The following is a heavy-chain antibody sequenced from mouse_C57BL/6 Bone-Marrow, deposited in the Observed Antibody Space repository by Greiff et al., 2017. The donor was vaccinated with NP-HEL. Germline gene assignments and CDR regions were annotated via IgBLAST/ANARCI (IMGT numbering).Heavy chain of an antibody. V-gene: IGHV14-4*01. CDR2: IDPENGDT. J-gene: IGHJ3*01. CDR1: GFNIKDDY. CDR3: TTTAFAY. Sequence: EVQVVESGAELVRPGASVKLSCTASGFNIKDDYMHWVKQRPEQGLEWIGWIDPENGDTEYASKFQGKATITADTSSNTAYLQLRRLTSEDTAVCYCTTTAFAYWGQGTLVTVSA.